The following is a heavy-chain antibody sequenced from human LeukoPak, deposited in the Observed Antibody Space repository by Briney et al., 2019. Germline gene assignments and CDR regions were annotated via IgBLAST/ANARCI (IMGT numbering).Heavy chain of an antibody. Sequence: SQTLPLTCAMSGDSVSSNSAAWNWIRQSPSGGLEWLGRTYYRSKWYNDYAVSVKSRITINPDTSKNQFSLQLNSVTPEDTAVYYCAREATDAFDIWGQGTMVTVSS. CDR2: TYYRSKWYN. V-gene: IGHV6-1*01. J-gene: IGHJ3*02. D-gene: IGHD1-26*01. CDR3: AREATDAFDI. CDR1: GDSVSSNSAA.